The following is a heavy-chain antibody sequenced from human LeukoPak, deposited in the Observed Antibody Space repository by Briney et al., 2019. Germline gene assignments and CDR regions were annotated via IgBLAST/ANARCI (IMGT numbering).Heavy chain of an antibody. D-gene: IGHD3-10*01. CDR3: ARGRGPLDY. CDR2: IYYSGST. V-gene: IGHV4-34*01. J-gene: IGHJ4*02. Sequence: KSSETLSLTCAVYGASFHNYYWTWIRQPPGKGLEWIGSIYYSGSTYYNPSLKSRVTISVDTSKNQFSLKLSSVTAADTAVYYCARGRGPLDYWGQGTLVTVSS. CDR1: GASFHNYY.